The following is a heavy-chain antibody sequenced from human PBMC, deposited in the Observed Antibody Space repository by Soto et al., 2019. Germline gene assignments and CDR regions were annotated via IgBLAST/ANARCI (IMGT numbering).Heavy chain of an antibody. CDR1: GGSISSGGYS. Sequence: SETLSLTCAVSGGSISSGGYSWGWIRQPPGKGLEWIGYIYQSGSTYYNPSLRSRVTITADKSKNQFSLNLASVTAADTAVYYCARSYSGGDAYFDYWGQGTLVTVSS. J-gene: IGHJ4*02. CDR2: IYQSGST. D-gene: IGHD2-21*02. CDR3: ARSYSGGDAYFDY. V-gene: IGHV4-30-2*01.